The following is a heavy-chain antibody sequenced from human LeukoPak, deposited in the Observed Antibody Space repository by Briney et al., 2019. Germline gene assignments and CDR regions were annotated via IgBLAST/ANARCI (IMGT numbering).Heavy chain of an antibody. D-gene: IGHD2-8*01. V-gene: IGHV3-7*01. CDR2: IKKDGSTK. CDR1: GFTFTNSW. Sequence: GGSLRLSCAASGFTFTNSWMAWVRQAPGKGLEWVANIKKDGSTKQYVGSLKGRFTISRDNPKNSLYLQMNSLRADDTAVYYCARGTDGSLDYWGQGILVTVAS. J-gene: IGHJ4*02. CDR3: ARGTDGSLDY.